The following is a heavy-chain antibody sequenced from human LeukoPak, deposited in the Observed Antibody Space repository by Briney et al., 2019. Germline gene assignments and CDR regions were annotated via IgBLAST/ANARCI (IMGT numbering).Heavy chain of an antibody. V-gene: IGHV3-53*01. CDR3: ARRSVPAT. D-gene: IGHD2-2*01. Sequence: PGRSLRLSCAASGFTVNSNYMSWVRQAPGKGLEWVSVIYSAGSTYYADSVKGRFTISRDNSKNTLYLQMNNLRAEDTAVYYCARRSVPATWGQGTLVTVSS. CDR1: GFTVNSNY. J-gene: IGHJ4*02. CDR2: IYSAGST.